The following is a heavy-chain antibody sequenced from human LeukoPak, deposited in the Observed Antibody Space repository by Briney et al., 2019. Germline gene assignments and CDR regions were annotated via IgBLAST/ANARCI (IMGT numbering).Heavy chain of an antibody. CDR1: GFTFGDYA. Sequence: GGSLRLSCTASGFTFGDYAMSWVRQAPGKGLEWVGFIRSKAYGGTTEYAASVKGRFTISRDDSKNTLYLQMNSLKTEDTAVYYCTTDLVEMATISPFFDYWGQGTLVTVSS. CDR3: TTDLVEMATISPFFDY. CDR2: IRSKAYGGTT. J-gene: IGHJ4*02. D-gene: IGHD5-24*01. V-gene: IGHV3-49*04.